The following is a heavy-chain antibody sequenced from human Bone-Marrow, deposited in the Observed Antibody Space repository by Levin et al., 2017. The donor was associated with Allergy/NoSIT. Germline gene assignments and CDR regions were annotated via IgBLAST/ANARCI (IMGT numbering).Heavy chain of an antibody. CDR1: GFTFSIHY. CDR2: INPSGDIT. J-gene: IGHJ4*02. V-gene: IGHV1-46*01. CDR3: ARDGGRFSIAY. D-gene: IGHD1-26*01. Sequence: GESLKISCKTSGFTFSIHYIHWVRQAPGQGLEWVGIINPSGDITDSAQNFQGRITMTRDTSTSTVYMELNSLRSEETAMYYCARDGGRFSIAYWGQGTLVTVSS.